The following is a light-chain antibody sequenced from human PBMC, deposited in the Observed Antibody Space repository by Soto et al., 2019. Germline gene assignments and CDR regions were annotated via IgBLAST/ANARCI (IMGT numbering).Light chain of an antibody. CDR1: QRISSY. Sequence: DIQMTQSPSSLSASVGDRATITCRASQRISSYLNWYQQKPGKAPKLLIYAASNLQSGVPSRFTGSGSGTDFTLTISSLQPEDFATCYCQQSFRTPLTFGGGTKVDI. V-gene: IGKV1-39*01. CDR3: QQSFRTPLT. J-gene: IGKJ4*01. CDR2: AAS.